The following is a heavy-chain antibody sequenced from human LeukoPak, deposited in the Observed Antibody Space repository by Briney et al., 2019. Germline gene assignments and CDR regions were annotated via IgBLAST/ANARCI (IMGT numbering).Heavy chain of an antibody. D-gene: IGHD2-8*01. Sequence: MSGGSLRLSCVVSGFSFSDSYMTWLRQTPGKGLESLAYISPSSHDIYYADSVKGRFTISRDNARTSLYLQMNSLGPDDTALYYCSTDPRLLTYWGHGTLVTVSS. V-gene: IGHV3-11*01. J-gene: IGHJ4*01. CDR3: STDPRLLTY. CDR1: GFSFSDSY. CDR2: ISPSSHDI.